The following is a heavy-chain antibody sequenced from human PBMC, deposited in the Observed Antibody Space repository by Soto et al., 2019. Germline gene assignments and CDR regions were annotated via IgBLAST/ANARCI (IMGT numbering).Heavy chain of an antibody. V-gene: IGHV1-58*01. CDR3: AAGGIVGATFSFDY. CDR1: GFTFTSST. Sequence: QMQLVQSGPEMKKPGTSVKVSCKASGFTFTSSTVQWVRQARGQRLEWIGWIVVGSGNTNYAQKFQERLTITRDISTSTAYMELSSLRSEDTAVYYCAAGGIVGATFSFDYWGQGTLVTVSS. J-gene: IGHJ4*02. CDR2: IVVGSGNT. D-gene: IGHD1-26*01.